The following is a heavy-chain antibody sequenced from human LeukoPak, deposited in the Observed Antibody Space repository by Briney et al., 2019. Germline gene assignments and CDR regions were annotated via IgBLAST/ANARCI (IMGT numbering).Heavy chain of an antibody. Sequence: PGGSLRLSCAASGFTFNTYAMSWVRQAPGRGLEWVSVLYNDGSTYYADSVKGRFTISRDNSKNTVFLQMNSLRAEDTAVYYCATSGYLYFDYWGQGTLVTVSS. CDR2: LYNDGST. CDR3: ATSGYLYFDY. CDR1: GFTFNTYA. D-gene: IGHD3-22*01. J-gene: IGHJ4*02. V-gene: IGHV3-66*01.